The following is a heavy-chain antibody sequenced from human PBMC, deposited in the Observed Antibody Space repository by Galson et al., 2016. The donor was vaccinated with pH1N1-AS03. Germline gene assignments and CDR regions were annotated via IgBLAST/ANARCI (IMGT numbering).Heavy chain of an antibody. Sequence: SLRLSCAASGIPFSSHWMHWIRQVPGKGLVWVSQINTDGTETIYADSVKGRFTISRDNAKNTLYLQMDSLRAEDTAMYYCTNSLVYWGQGTLVTVS. CDR2: INTDGTET. CDR3: TNSLVY. V-gene: IGHV3-74*01. J-gene: IGHJ4*02. CDR1: GIPFSSHW. D-gene: IGHD1-26*01.